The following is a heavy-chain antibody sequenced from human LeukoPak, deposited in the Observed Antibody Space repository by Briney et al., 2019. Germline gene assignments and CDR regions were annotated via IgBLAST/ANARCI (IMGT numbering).Heavy chain of an antibody. J-gene: IGHJ6*03. Sequence: GGSLRLSCAASGFTVSSNYMSWVRQAPGKGLEWVSVIYSGGSTYYADSVKGRFTISRDNSKNTLYLQMNSLSAEDTAVYYCAGERSYYYYMDVWGKGTTVTISS. CDR3: AGERSYYYYMDV. V-gene: IGHV3-66*01. CDR2: IYSGGST. CDR1: GFTVSSNY.